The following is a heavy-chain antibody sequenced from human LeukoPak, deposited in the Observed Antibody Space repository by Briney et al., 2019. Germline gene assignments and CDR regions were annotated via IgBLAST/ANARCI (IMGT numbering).Heavy chain of an antibody. J-gene: IGHJ4*02. CDR1: GYTFTSYG. D-gene: IGHD3-22*01. Sequence: ASVKVSCKASGYTFTSYGISWVRQAPGQGLEWMGWISAYNGNTNYAQKLQGRVTMTTDTSTSTAYMELRSLRSDDTAVYYCARGQDSSGYYYATYYFDYCGQGTLVTVSS. V-gene: IGHV1-18*01. CDR2: ISAYNGNT. CDR3: ARGQDSSGYYYATYYFDY.